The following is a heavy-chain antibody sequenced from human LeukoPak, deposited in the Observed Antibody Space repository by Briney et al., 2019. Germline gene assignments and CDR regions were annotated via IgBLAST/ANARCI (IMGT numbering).Heavy chain of an antibody. D-gene: IGHD5-12*01. CDR1: GFTLRKYD. V-gene: IGHV3-30-3*01. CDR3: VSPTADYPFLYYFDS. J-gene: IGHJ4*02. Sequence: QPGRSLRLSCAASGFTLRKYDMYWVRQAPGKGLEWVACISDDGSEKHYVDSAKGRFTISSDNSENTLFLQMNDLRSEDTALYYCVSPTADYPFLYYFDSWGQGTLVTVSS. CDR2: ISDDGSEK.